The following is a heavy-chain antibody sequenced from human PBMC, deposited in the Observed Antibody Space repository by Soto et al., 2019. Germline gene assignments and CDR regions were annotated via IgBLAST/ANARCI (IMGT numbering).Heavy chain of an antibody. CDR3: ARIAGNGMDD. Sequence: SETLSLTCAVYGGSFSGYYWSWIRQPPGKGLEWIGEINHSGSTNYNPSLKSRVTISVDTSKNQFSLKLSSVTAADPAVYYCARIAGNGMDDWGEGTLVT. D-gene: IGHD1-20*01. V-gene: IGHV4-34*01. J-gene: IGHJ4*02. CDR2: INHSGST. CDR1: GGSFSGYY.